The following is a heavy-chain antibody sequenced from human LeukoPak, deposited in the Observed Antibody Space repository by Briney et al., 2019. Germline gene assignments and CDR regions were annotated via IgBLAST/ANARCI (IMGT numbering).Heavy chain of an antibody. CDR3: ASIAARLGWVDY. D-gene: IGHD6-6*01. V-gene: IGHV4-39*01. Sequence: PSETLSLTCTVSGGSISSSSYYWGWIRQPPGKGLEWIGSIYYSGSTYYNPSLKSRVTISVDTSKNQFSLKLSSVTAADTAVYYCASIAARLGWVDYWGQGTLVTVSS. J-gene: IGHJ4*02. CDR1: GGSISSSSYY. CDR2: IYYSGST.